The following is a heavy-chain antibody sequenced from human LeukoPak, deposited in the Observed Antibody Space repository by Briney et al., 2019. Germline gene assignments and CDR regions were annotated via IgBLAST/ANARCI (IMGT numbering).Heavy chain of an antibody. D-gene: IGHD2-2*01. Sequence: GGSLRLSCTASGFTLGDYAMSWVRQAPGKGLEWVGFIRSKAYGRTTEYAASVKGRFTISRDDSKSIAYLQMKSLKAEDTAVYYCTRERRGSDIVVVPAAIVVWFDPWGQGTVVTVSS. V-gene: IGHV3-49*04. CDR1: GFTLGDYA. J-gene: IGHJ5*02. CDR3: TRERRGSDIVVVPAAIVVWFDP. CDR2: IRSKAYGRTT.